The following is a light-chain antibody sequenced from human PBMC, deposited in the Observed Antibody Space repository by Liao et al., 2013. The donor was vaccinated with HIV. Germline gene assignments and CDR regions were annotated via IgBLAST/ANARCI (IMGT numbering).Light chain of an antibody. Sequence: SYELTQPLSVSVALGQTATISCGGNNIGSKSVHWYQQKPGQAPVVVIYYDSDRPSGIPERFSGSNSGNTATLSISRVEAGDEADYYCQVWDSYSDHPYVFGTGTKVTVL. J-gene: IGLJ1*01. CDR2: YDS. CDR3: QVWDSYSDHPYV. CDR1: NIGSKS. V-gene: IGLV3-21*01.